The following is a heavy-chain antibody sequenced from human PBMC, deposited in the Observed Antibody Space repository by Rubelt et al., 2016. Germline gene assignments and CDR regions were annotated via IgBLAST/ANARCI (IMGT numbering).Heavy chain of an antibody. D-gene: IGHD5-18*01. J-gene: IGHJ6*02. Sequence: GQGLEWMGWISAYNGNTNYAQKLQGRVTMTTDTSTSTAYMELRSLRSDDTAVYYCAREDPWIQLWRTRPYGMDVWGQGTTVTVSS. V-gene: IGHV1-18*01. CDR2: ISAYNGNT. CDR3: AREDPWIQLWRTRPYGMDV.